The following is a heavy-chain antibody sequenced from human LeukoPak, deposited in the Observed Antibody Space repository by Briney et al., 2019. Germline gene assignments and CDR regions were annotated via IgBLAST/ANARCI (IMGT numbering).Heavy chain of an antibody. CDR3: AKGVSVAVAGRMGNWFDP. CDR1: GFTFSSYA. D-gene: IGHD6-19*01. J-gene: IGHJ5*02. CDR2: ISGSGGST. V-gene: IGHV3-23*01. Sequence: GGSLRLPCAVCGFTFSSYAMSWVRQAPGKGLEWVSAISGSGGSTYYADSVEGRFTISRDNSKNTLYLQMNSLRAEDTAVYYCAKGVSVAVAGRMGNWFDPWGQETLVTVSS.